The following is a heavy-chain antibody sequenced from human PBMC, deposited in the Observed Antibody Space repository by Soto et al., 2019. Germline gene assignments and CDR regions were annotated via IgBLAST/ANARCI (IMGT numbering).Heavy chain of an antibody. V-gene: IGHV4-59*01. CDR1: GGSINYSY. Sequence: SETLSLTCTVSGGSINYSYWAWIRQPPGKGLEWIGYISYTGSANYNASLKSRLTISVDTSKNQFSLKLSSVTAAGTALYYCARVNYGDYYYGMDVWGQGTTVTVSS. CDR2: ISYTGSA. CDR3: ARVNYGDYYYGMDV. D-gene: IGHD4-17*01. J-gene: IGHJ6*02.